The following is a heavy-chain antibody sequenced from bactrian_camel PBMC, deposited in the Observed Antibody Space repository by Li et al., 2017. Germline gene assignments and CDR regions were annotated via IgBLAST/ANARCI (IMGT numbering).Heavy chain of an antibody. Sequence: VQLVESGGGLVQPGGSLRLSCVASGSTFSNYAMHWVRQAPGKGLEWVSLVTSPGGPTYYADSVKGRFTISRDNAKNTVYLQMNSLKSEDTALYYCASAPHGGTWWWYNYWGQGTQVTVS. CDR3: ASAPHGGTWWWYNY. CDR1: GSTFSNYA. J-gene: IGHJ4*01. CDR2: VTSPGGPT. V-gene: IGHV3S35*01. D-gene: IGHD6*01.